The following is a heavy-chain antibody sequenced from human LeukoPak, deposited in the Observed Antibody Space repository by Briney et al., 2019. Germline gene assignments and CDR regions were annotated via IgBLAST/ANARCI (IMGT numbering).Heavy chain of an antibody. D-gene: IGHD5-18*01. Sequence: GASVKVSCKASGYTFTSYAMHWVRQAPGQRLEWMGWINAGNGNTKYSQKFQGRVTITRDTSASTAYMELSSLRSEDTAVYYCARDSRGYSYGYYFDYWGQGTLVTVSS. CDR3: ARDSRGYSYGYYFDY. V-gene: IGHV1-3*01. CDR1: GYTFTSYA. CDR2: INAGNGNT. J-gene: IGHJ4*02.